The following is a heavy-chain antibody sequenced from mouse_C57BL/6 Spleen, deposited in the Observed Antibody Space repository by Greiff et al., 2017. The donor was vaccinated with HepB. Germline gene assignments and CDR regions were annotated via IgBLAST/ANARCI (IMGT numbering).Heavy chain of an antibody. D-gene: IGHD4-1*01. Sequence: QVQLQQSGAELVRPGASVKLSCKASGYTFTDYYINWVKQRPGQGLEWIARIYPGSGNTYYNEKFKGKATLTAEKSSSTAYMQLSSLTSEDSAVYFCARGGLGLDYWGQGTTLTVSS. CDR1: GYTFTDYY. J-gene: IGHJ2*01. CDR2: IYPGSGNT. CDR3: ARGGLGLDY. V-gene: IGHV1-76*01.